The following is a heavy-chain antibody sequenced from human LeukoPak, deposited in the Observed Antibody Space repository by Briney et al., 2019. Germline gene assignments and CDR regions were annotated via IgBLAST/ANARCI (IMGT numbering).Heavy chain of an antibody. D-gene: IGHD4-23*01. J-gene: IGHJ6*04. CDR1: GGSISSYY. CDR3: ARECSGGPWYYGMDV. V-gene: IGHV4-59*01. CDR2: IYYSGST. Sequence: SETLSLTCTVSGGSISSYYWSWIRQPPGQGLEWTGYIYYSGSTNYNPSLKSRVTISVDTSKNQFSLKLSSVTAADTAVYYCARECSGGPWYYGMDVWGKGTTVTVSS.